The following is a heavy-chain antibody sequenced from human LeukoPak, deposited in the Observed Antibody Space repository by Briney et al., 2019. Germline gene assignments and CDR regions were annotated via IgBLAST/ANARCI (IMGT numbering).Heavy chain of an antibody. CDR3: ARESSVVPAAIGLGLTAYFDY. J-gene: IGHJ4*02. Sequence: ASVKVSCKVSGYSFTSNYIHWVRQATGQGLEWMGWMNPNSGDTGFAQRFQGRVTMTRDTSITTAYMELSSLRSEDTAVYYCARESSVVPAAIGLGLTAYFDYWGQGTLVTVSS. D-gene: IGHD2-2*02. CDR1: GYSFTSNY. CDR2: MNPNSGDT. V-gene: IGHV1-8*02.